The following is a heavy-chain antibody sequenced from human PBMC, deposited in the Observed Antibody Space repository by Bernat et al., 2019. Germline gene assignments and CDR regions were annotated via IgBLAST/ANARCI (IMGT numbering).Heavy chain of an antibody. J-gene: IGHJ4*02. CDR3: AASGYYSKGYFDY. D-gene: IGHD3-3*01. Sequence: EVQLVESGGGLVQPGGSLRLSCAASGFTFSSYAMSWVRQAPGKGLELVSAISGSGGSTYYADSVKGRFTISRDTSKNTLYLQMNSLIAEDTAVYYCAASGYYSKGYFDYWGQGTLVTVSS. CDR1: GFTFSSYA. V-gene: IGHV3-23*04. CDR2: ISGSGGST.